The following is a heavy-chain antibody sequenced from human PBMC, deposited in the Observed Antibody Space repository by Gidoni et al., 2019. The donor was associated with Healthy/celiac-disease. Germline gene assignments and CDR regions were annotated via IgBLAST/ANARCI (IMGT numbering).Heavy chain of an antibody. J-gene: IGHJ4*02. Sequence: EVKMVKSGGGLGQPGRSLRRACTASGFQFGDYALSWVRQAPGKGLESVGFIRSKAYGGTTEYAASVKCRFTISSDDSKGIVYLQMNSLKTEVTAVYYCTTAAAGTASIGYWGQGTLVTVSS. CDR1: GFQFGDYA. CDR3: TTAAAGTASIGY. D-gene: IGHD6-13*01. CDR2: IRSKAYGGTT. V-gene: IGHV3-49*04.